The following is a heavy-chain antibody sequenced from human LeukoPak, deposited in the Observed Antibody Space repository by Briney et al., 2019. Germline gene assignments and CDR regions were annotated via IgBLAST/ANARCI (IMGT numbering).Heavy chain of an antibody. D-gene: IGHD4/OR15-4a*01. Sequence: PSETLSLTCTVSGDSISSSSYYWSWIRVPPGNGLEWIGSIYYAGSTYYNPSLKSRVTLSVDTSTNHFSLNIKSVTAADTAMYYCARGRRIVVLPGRGYFDLWGRGTLVTVSS. CDR1: GDSISSSSYY. V-gene: IGHV4-39*02. CDR3: ARGRRIVVLPGRGYFDL. J-gene: IGHJ2*01. CDR2: IYYAGST.